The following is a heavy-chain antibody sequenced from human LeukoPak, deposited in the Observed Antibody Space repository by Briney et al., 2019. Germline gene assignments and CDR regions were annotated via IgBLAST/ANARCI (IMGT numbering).Heavy chain of an antibody. CDR1: GFTFSDYY. CDR3: AKALAYCGGDCNYSYGMDV. J-gene: IGHJ6*02. Sequence: PGGSLRLSCAASGFTFSDYYMNWIRQAPGKGLEWVSYISSSGSTIYYADSVKGRFTISRDNAKNSLYLQMDSLRAEDTAVYYCAKALAYCGGDCNYSYGMDVWGQGTTVTVSS. V-gene: IGHV3-11*04. CDR2: ISSSGSTI. D-gene: IGHD2-21*02.